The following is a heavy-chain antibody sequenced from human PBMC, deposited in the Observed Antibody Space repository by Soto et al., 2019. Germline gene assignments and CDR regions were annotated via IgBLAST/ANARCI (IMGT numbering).Heavy chain of an antibody. Sequence: EVQLLESGGGXVQPGXSXXXXXXXXXXXXXXXXMXWVRQAPGKGLECVSSITGSGDSTYYADSVKGRFTISRDKSKSTLYLQMNSLRAEDTAVYYCAKDLQFSGWLSAQTFDYWGQGTQVTVSS. CDR3: AKDLQFSGWLSAQTFDY. CDR1: XXXXXXXX. J-gene: IGHJ4*02. D-gene: IGHD6-19*01. CDR2: ITGSGDST. V-gene: IGHV3-23*01.